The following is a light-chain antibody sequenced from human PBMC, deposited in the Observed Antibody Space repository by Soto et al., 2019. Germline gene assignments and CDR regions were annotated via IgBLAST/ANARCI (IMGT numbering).Light chain of an antibody. CDR2: KAS. J-gene: IGKJ1*01. CDR3: HQSYSAPWT. V-gene: IGKV1-5*03. CDR1: QSISSW. Sequence: DIQMTQSPSTLSASVGDRVTITCRASQSISSWLAWYQQKPGKAPKLLIYKASSLESGVPSRFSGSGSGTDFTLTISSLQPGDFAIYYCHQSYSAPWTFGQGTKVEIK.